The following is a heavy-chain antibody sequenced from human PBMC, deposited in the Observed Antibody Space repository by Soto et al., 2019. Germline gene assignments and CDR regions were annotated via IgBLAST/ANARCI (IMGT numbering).Heavy chain of an antibody. Sequence: EVQLVESGGGLVQPGGSLRFTGAASGFPFSIYSMNWLRQAPGKGLEWSSYITSDTNTIKYAYSVKGGFTTSRDNAKNLVYLQMNSLRDEDTAVYFCARSVEGHFDYWGQGTVFTVSS. CDR2: ITSDTNTI. CDR1: GFPFSIYS. V-gene: IGHV3-48*02. CDR3: ARSVEGHFDY. J-gene: IGHJ4*02. D-gene: IGHD6-19*01.